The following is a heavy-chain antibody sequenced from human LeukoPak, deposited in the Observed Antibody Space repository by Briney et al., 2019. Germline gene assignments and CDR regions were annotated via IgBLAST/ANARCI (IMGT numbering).Heavy chain of an antibody. CDR3: ARNRYYYYGMDV. V-gene: IGHV3-53*01. CDR1: GFTFSNAW. Sequence: GGSLRLSCAASGFTFSNAWMNWVRQAPGKGLEWVSVIYSGGSTYYADSVKGRFTISRDNSKNTLYLQMNSLRAEDTAVYYCARNRYYYYGMDVWGQGTTVTVSS. J-gene: IGHJ6*02. CDR2: IYSGGST.